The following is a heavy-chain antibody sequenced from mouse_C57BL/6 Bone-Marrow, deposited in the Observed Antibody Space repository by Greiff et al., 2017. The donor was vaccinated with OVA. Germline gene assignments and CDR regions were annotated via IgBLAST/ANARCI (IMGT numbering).Heavy chain of an antibody. CDR3: AKGQLRLRFRLPY. Sequence: EVQLQQSGPELVKPGASVKISCKASGYTFTDYYMNWVKQSHGKSLEWIGDINPNNGGTSYNQKFKGKATLTVDKSSSTAYMELRSLTSEDSAVYYCAKGQLRLRFRLPYWGQGTLVTVSA. J-gene: IGHJ3*01. CDR2: INPNNGGT. CDR1: GYTFTDYY. D-gene: IGHD3-2*02. V-gene: IGHV1-26*01.